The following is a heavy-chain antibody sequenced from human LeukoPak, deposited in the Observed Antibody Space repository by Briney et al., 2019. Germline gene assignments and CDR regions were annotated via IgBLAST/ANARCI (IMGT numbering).Heavy chain of an antibody. J-gene: IGHJ4*02. D-gene: IGHD3-22*01. Sequence: SETLSLTCAVSGYSISSGYYWGWIRRPPGKGLEWIGSIYHSGSTYYNPSLKSRVTISVDTSKNQFSLKLSSVTAADTAVYYCARGDYYDSSGYYYVSYYFDYWGQGTLVTVSS. V-gene: IGHV4-38-2*01. CDR1: GYSISSGYY. CDR2: IYHSGST. CDR3: ARGDYYDSSGYYYVSYYFDY.